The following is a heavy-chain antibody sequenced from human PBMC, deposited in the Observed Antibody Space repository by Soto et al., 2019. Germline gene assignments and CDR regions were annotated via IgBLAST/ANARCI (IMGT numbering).Heavy chain of an antibody. CDR2: ISGSGGST. CDR1: GFTFSSYP. V-gene: IGHV3-23*01. CDR3: AKTSAYSSRWPKIDY. J-gene: IGHJ4*02. Sequence: GGSLRLSCAPSGFTFSSYPMSWVRQAPGKGLEWVSAISGSGGSTYYADSVKGRFTISRDNSKNTLYLQMNSLRAEDTAVYYCAKTSAYSSRWPKIDYWGQGTLVTVSS. D-gene: IGHD6-13*01.